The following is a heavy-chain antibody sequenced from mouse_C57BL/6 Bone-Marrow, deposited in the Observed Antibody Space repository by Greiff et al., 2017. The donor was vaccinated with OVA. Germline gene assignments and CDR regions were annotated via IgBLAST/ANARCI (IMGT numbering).Heavy chain of an antibody. CDR3: IYYDYDGYAMDY. V-gene: IGHV1-82*01. CDR1: GYAFSSSW. D-gene: IGHD2-4*01. J-gene: IGHJ4*01. CDR2: IYPGDGDT. Sequence: QVQLQQSGPELVKPGASVKISCKASGYAFSSSWMNWVKQRPGKGLEWIGRIYPGDGDTNYNGKFKGKATLTADKSSSTASMQLSSLTSEDSAVYFCIYYDYDGYAMDYWGQGTSVTVSS.